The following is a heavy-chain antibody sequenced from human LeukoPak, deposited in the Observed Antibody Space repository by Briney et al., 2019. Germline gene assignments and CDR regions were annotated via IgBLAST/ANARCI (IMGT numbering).Heavy chain of an antibody. CDR2: INHSGST. V-gene: IGHV4-38-2*02. CDR1: GYSISSGYY. Sequence: SETLSLTCTVSGYSISSGYYWSWIRQPPGKGLEWIGEINHSGSTNYNPSLKSRVTISVDTSKNQFSLKLSSVTAADTAVYYCARGGGSGWLYDYWGQGTLVTVSS. CDR3: ARGGGSGWLYDY. D-gene: IGHD6-19*01. J-gene: IGHJ4*02.